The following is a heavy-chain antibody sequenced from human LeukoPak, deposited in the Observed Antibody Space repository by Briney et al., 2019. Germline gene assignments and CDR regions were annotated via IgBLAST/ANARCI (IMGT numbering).Heavy chain of an antibody. D-gene: IGHD1-26*01. CDR1: GGSFSGYY. Sequence: PSETLSLTCAVYGGSFSGYYWSWIRQPPGKGLEWIGEINHSGGTNYNPSLKSRVTISVDTSKNQFSLKLSSVTAADTAVYYCARGAGAVGAPPTMIDYWGQGTLVTVSS. CDR3: ARGAGAVGAPPTMIDY. CDR2: INHSGGT. V-gene: IGHV4-34*01. J-gene: IGHJ4*02.